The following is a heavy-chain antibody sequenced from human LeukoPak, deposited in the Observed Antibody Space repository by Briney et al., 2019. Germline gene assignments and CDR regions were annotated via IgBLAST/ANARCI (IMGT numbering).Heavy chain of an antibody. V-gene: IGHV1-18*04. Sequence: ASVKVSCKASGYTFTGYYMHWVRQAPGQGLEWMGWISAYNGNTNYAQKLQGRVTMTTDTSTSTAYMELRSLRSDDTAVYYCARDSFGLYSSSWYYFDYWGQGTLVTVSS. CDR1: GYTFTGYY. J-gene: IGHJ4*02. D-gene: IGHD6-13*01. CDR2: ISAYNGNT. CDR3: ARDSFGLYSSSWYYFDY.